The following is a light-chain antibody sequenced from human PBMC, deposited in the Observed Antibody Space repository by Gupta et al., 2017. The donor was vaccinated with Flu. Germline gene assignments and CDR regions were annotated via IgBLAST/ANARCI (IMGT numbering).Light chain of an antibody. Sequence: QSVLTQPRSASGSPGQRVTISCSGSSSNIGSNTVHWYQQLPGTAPKLLIYSNNQRPSGVPDRFSGSKSGTSASLAISGLQSEDEADYYCAAWDDSLNGVVFGGGTKLTVL. J-gene: IGLJ2*01. CDR3: AAWDDSLNGVV. CDR2: SNN. CDR1: SSNIGSNT. V-gene: IGLV1-44*01.